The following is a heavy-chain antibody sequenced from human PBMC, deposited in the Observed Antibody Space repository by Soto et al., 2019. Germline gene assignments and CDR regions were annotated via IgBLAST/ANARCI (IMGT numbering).Heavy chain of an antibody. V-gene: IGHV3-7*01. CDR2: IKQDGSEK. CDR1: GFTFSSNW. D-gene: IGHD3-22*01. Sequence: PGESLKISCAASGFTFSSNWMSWVRQAPGKGLEWVANIKQDGSEKYYLDSVKGRFTISRDNAKNSLSLQMNSLRAEDTAVYYCARADDSSGYTRGKYYYYAMDVWGQGTTVTVSS. J-gene: IGHJ6*02. CDR3: ARADDSSGYTRGKYYYYAMDV.